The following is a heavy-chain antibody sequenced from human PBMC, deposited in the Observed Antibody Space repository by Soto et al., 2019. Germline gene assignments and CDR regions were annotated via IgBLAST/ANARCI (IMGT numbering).Heavy chain of an antibody. CDR2: ISDSGAA. Sequence: QVQLQQSGPGLVKPSETLSLTCSVSGGSISSYFKNWIRQAPGKGLEWIGCISDSGAANYNPSLKSRVTISLDTSKKQFSLKLSSVTAADTAVYYCVSSRTAVFGDALDIWALGTMVTVSS. CDR3: VSSRTAVFGDALDI. D-gene: IGHD3-3*01. J-gene: IGHJ3*02. V-gene: IGHV4-59*03. CDR1: GGSISSYF.